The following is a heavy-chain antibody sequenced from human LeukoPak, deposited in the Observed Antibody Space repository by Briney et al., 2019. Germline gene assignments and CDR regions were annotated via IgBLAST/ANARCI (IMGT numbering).Heavy chain of an antibody. Sequence: PGGSLRLSCAASGFTFSRYGMHWVRQAPGKGLEWVAVIWYDGSKKYYADSVEGRFTISRDNSKNTLYLQMGSLRAEDSAVYYCARDAYAMDVWGQGTTVTVSS. V-gene: IGHV3-33*08. CDR1: GFTFSRYG. CDR3: ARDAYAMDV. J-gene: IGHJ6*02. CDR2: IWYDGSKK.